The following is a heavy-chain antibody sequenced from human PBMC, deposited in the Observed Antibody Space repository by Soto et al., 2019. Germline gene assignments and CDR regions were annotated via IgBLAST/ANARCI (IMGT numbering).Heavy chain of an antibody. D-gene: IGHD4-17*01. CDR3: ARVVRITDYGDYVGAFDI. V-gene: IGHV3-30*04. CDR1: GFTFSSYA. Sequence: GGSLRLSCAASGFTFSSYAMHWVRQAPGKGLEWVAVISYDGSNKYYADSVKGRFTISRDNSKNTLYLQMNSLRAEDTAVYYCARVVRITDYGDYVGAFDIWGQGTMVTVSS. CDR2: ISYDGSNK. J-gene: IGHJ3*02.